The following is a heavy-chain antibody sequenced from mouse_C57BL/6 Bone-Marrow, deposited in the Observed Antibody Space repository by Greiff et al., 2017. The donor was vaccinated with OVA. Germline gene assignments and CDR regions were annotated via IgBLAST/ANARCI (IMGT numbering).Heavy chain of an antibody. CDR2: IWSGGST. CDR1: GFSLTSYG. V-gene: IGHV2-4*01. J-gene: IGHJ4*01. CDR3: AKTYYSNYVPYYYAMDY. D-gene: IGHD2-5*01. Sequence: QVQLKESGPGLVQPSQSLSITCTVSGFSLTSYGVHWVRQPPGKGLEWLGVIWSGGSTDYNAAFISRLSISKDNSKSQVFFKMNSLQADDTAIYYCAKTYYSNYVPYYYAMDYWGQGTSVTVSS.